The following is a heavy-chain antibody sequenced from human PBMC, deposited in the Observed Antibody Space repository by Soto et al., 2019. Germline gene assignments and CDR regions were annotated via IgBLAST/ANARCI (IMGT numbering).Heavy chain of an antibody. D-gene: IGHD3-3*01. CDR3: AKGVYYAFWSGYYTGYFDY. J-gene: IGHJ4*02. V-gene: IGHV3-30*18. CDR1: GFTFSSYG. CDR2: ISYDGSNK. Sequence: PGGSLRLSCAASGFTFSSYGMHWVRQAPGKGLGWVAVISYDGSNKYYADSVKGRFTISTDNSKNTPYLQMNSLRAEDTAVYYCAKGVYYAFWSGYYTGYFDYWGQGTLVTVSS.